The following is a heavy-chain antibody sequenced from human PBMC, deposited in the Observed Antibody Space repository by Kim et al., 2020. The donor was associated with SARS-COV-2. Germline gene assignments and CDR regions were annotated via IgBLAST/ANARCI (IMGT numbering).Heavy chain of an antibody. J-gene: IGHJ4*02. CDR2: IYYSGST. D-gene: IGHD2-2*01. Sequence: SETLSLTCTVSGGSISSSSYYWGWIRQPPGKGLEWIGSIYYSGSTYYNPSPKSRVIITVDTSKNQFSLKLSSVTAADTAVYYCARHSRIVVVPAAILAWGQGTLVTVSS. CDR1: GGSISSSSYY. V-gene: IGHV4-39*01. CDR3: ARHSRIVVVPAAILA.